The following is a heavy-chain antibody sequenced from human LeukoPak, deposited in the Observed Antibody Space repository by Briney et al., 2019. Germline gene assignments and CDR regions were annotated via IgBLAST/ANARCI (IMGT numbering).Heavy chain of an antibody. CDR3: ARCGYSDAWSCDH. J-gene: IGHJ5*02. Sequence: ASVKVSCKASGYTFTSYTIHWVRQAPGQRLEWMGWIYTGNGNTEYSQKFQGRVTVTTDTSASTAYMELSSLRSEHTAVYYCARCGYSDAWSCDHWGQGTLVTVSS. V-gene: IGHV1-3*04. CDR1: GYTFTSYT. CDR2: IYTGNGNT. D-gene: IGHD5-18*01.